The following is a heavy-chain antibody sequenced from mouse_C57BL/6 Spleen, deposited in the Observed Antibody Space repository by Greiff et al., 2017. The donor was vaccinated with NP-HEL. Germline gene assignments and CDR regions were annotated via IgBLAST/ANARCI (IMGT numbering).Heavy chain of an antibody. CDR3: ARQFTTVVVYYFDY. V-gene: IGHV1-53*01. CDR2: ITPSNGGT. J-gene: IGHJ2*01. D-gene: IGHD1-1*01. CDR1: GYTFTRYW. Sequence: QVPLQQPGTELVKPGASVKLSCKASGYTFTRYWMHWVKPRPGQGLEWIGNITPSNGGTNYNEQFKSKSTLTVDKSASTAYMQLSSLTSEDYADYECARQFTTVVVYYFDYWGQGTTLTVSS.